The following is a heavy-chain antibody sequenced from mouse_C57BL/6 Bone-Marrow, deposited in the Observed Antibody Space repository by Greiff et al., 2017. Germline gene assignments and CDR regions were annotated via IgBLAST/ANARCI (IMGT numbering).Heavy chain of an antibody. V-gene: IGHV5-12*01. CDR3: AKHLDAVHN. Sequence: EVKLMESGGGLVQPGGSLKLSCAASGFTFSDYYMYWVRQTPEKRLEWVAYLSNGGGSTYYPDTVKGRFTISRDTAKNTLYLQMSRQKSGNTAMYYCAKHLDAVHNWGQGTSVTVSS. CDR1: GFTFSDYY. CDR2: LSNGGGST. J-gene: IGHJ4*01.